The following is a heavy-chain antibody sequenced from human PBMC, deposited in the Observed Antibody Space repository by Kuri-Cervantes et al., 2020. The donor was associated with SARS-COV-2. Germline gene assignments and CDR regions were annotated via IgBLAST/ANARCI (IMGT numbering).Heavy chain of an antibody. CDR3: AREESVPLNY. CDR2: INSDGSST. CDR1: GFTFSSYW. D-gene: IGHD6-19*01. V-gene: IGHV3-74*01. J-gene: IGHJ4*02. Sequence: GESLKISCAASGFTFSSYWMHWVRQAPGKGLVWVSRINSDGSSTSYADSVKGRFTISRDNAKNTLYLQMNSLRAEDMAVYYCAREESVPLNYWGQGTLVTVSS.